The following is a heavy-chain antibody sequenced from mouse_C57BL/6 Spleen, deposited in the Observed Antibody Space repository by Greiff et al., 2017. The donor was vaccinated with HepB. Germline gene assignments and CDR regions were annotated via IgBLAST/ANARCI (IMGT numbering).Heavy chain of an antibody. CDR1: GYTFTSYW. CDR3: AIRYFDY. D-gene: IGHD1-1*01. V-gene: IGHV1-69*01. Sequence: QVQLKQPGAELVMPGASVKLSCKASGYTFTSYWMHWVKQRPGQGLEWIGEIDPSDSYTNYNQKFKGKSTLTVDKSSSTAYMQLSSLTSEDSAVYYCAIRYFDYWGQGTTLTVSS. CDR2: IDPSDSYT. J-gene: IGHJ2*01.